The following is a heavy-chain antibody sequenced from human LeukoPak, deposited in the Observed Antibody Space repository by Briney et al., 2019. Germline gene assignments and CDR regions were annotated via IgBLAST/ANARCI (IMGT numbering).Heavy chain of an antibody. V-gene: IGHV4-34*01. D-gene: IGHD3-3*01. CDR1: GGSFSGYY. Sequence: SETLSLTCAVYGGSFSGYYWSWIRQPPGKGREWIGEINHSGSTNYNPSLKSRVTISVDTSKNQFSLKLSSVTAADTAVYYCARGFVRSPTPLDYWGQGTLVTVSS. CDR2: INHSGST. J-gene: IGHJ4*02. CDR3: ARGFVRSPTPLDY.